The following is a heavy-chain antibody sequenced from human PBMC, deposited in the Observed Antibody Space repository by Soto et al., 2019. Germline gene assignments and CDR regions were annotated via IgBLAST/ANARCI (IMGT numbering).Heavy chain of an antibody. CDR2: IIPIFGTA. D-gene: IGHD2-2*01. J-gene: IGHJ6*02. CDR1: GGTFSSYA. V-gene: IGHV1-69*13. CDR3: ARGREGYCSSTSCSTGNYYGMDV. Sequence: GASVKVSSKASGGTFSSYAISWVRQAPGQGLEWMGGIIPIFGTANYAQKFQGRVTITADESTSTVYMELSSLRSEDTAVYYCARGREGYCSSTSCSTGNYYGMDVWGQGTTVTVS.